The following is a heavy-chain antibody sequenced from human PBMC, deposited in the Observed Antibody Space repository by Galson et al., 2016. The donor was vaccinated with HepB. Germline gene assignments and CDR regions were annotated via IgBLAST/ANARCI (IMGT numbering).Heavy chain of an antibody. CDR3: ARTIGVVMSYFDY. D-gene: IGHD3-3*01. CDR1: GGSISSDGYF. CDR2: IYYSGST. J-gene: IGHJ4*02. Sequence: TLSLTCTISGGSISSDGYFWSWIRQHPGKGLEWIGYIYYSGSTNYNSSLKSRVTISIDTSKNQFSLKLSSVTAADTAVYYCARTIGVVMSYFDYWGQGTLVTVSS. V-gene: IGHV4-31*03.